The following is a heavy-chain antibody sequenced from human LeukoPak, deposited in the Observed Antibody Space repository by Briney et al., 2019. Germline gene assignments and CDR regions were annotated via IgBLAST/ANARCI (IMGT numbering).Heavy chain of an antibody. Sequence: GGSLRLSCAASGFTFDDYTMHWVRQVPGKGLEWVSLITWDGSLTYYADSVKGRFTISRDNSKNSLYLQMNSLRSEDTALYYCGKSDCSAGHCYLIDYWGQGTLVTVSS. V-gene: IGHV3-43*01. CDR1: GFTFDDYT. CDR3: GKSDCSAGHCYLIDY. CDR2: ITWDGSLT. D-gene: IGHD2-15*01. J-gene: IGHJ4*02.